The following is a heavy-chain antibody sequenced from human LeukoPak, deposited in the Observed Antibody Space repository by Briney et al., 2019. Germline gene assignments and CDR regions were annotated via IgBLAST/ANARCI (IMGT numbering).Heavy chain of an antibody. Sequence: GASVKVSCKASGGTFSSYAISWVRQAPGQGLEWMGGIIPIFGTANYAQKFQGRVTITADESTSTAYMELSSPRSEDTAVYYCARGSDYGDYARDYWGQGTLVTVSS. D-gene: IGHD4-17*01. CDR3: ARGSDYGDYARDY. V-gene: IGHV1-69*13. CDR1: GGTFSSYA. CDR2: IIPIFGTA. J-gene: IGHJ4*02.